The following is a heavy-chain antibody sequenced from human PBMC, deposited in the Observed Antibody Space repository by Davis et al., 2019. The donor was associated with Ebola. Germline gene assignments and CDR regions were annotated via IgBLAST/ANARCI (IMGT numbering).Heavy chain of an antibody. J-gene: IGHJ6*02. Sequence: MPGGSLRLSCTVSGGSISSYYWSWIRQPPGKGLEWIGEINHSGSTNYSPSLKSRVTISVDTSKNQFSLKLSSVTAADTAVYYCAREGAEVQGVIVTYYYYGMDVWGQGTTVTVSS. CDR2: INHSGST. V-gene: IGHV4-34*01. CDR1: GGSISSYY. D-gene: IGHD3-10*01. CDR3: AREGAEVQGVIVTYYYYGMDV.